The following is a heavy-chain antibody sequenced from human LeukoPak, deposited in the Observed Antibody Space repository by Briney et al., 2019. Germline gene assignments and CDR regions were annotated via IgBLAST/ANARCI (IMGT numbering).Heavy chain of an antibody. D-gene: IGHD3-22*01. CDR1: GYTFTSYG. J-gene: IGHJ4*02. Sequence: GASVKVSSKASGYTFTSYGISWVRQAPGQGLEWMGWTSAYNGNTNYAQKLQGRVTMTTDTSTSTAYMELRSLRSDDTAVYYCARDVAYYDSSGLLRFDYWGQGTLVTVSS. V-gene: IGHV1-18*01. CDR3: ARDVAYYDSSGLLRFDY. CDR2: TSAYNGNT.